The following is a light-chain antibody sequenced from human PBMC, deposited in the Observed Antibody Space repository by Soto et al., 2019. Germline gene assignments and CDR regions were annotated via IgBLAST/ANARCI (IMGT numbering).Light chain of an antibody. CDR2: DAS. CDR1: QSVSSY. CDR3: QQRSNWPPIT. J-gene: IGKJ5*01. Sequence: EIVLTQSPATLSLSTGERATLSCRASQSVSSYVAWYQQKPGQAPRLLIYDASNRATGIPARFSGGGSGTDFTHTISSLEPEAFAVYYCQQRSNWPPITFGQGTRLEIK. V-gene: IGKV3-11*01.